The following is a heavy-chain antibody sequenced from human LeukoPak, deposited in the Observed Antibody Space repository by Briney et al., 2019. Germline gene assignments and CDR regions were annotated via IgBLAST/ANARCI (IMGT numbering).Heavy chain of an antibody. D-gene: IGHD3-22*01. CDR2: IDWNGGST. Sequence: PGRSLRLSCAASGFTFDDYGMSWVRQAPGKGRGWGSGIDWNGGSTGYADSVKGRFTISRDNAKNSLYLQMNSLRAEDTALYYCARLRYYYDISGYFDDWGQGTLVTVSS. CDR1: GFTFDDYG. V-gene: IGHV3-20*04. CDR3: ARLRYYYDISGYFDD. J-gene: IGHJ4*02.